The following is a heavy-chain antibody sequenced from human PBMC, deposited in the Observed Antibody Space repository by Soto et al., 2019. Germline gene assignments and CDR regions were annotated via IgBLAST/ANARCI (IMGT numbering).Heavy chain of an antibody. Sequence: SETLFLTCTVSGGSISSSSYYWGWIRQPPGKGLEWIGSIYYSGSTYYNPSLKSRVTISVDTSKNQFSLKLSSVTAADTAVYYCRRAPYDILTGSPDYWGQGTLVTVSS. D-gene: IGHD3-9*01. V-gene: IGHV4-39*01. J-gene: IGHJ4*02. CDR2: IYYSGST. CDR3: RRAPYDILTGSPDY. CDR1: GGSISSSSYY.